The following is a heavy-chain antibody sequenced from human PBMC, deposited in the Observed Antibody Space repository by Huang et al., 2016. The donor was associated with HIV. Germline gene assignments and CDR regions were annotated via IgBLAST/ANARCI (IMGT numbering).Heavy chain of an antibody. D-gene: IGHD3-3*01. CDR2: IKQDGSEK. CDR3: ARGGAPYYDFWSGGHHYGMDV. J-gene: IGHJ6*02. V-gene: IGHV3-7*04. Sequence: EVQLVESGGGLVQPGGSLRLSCAAYGFTFRSFWMSWVRQAPGKGLEWVANIKQDGSEKYYVDSVKGRFTISRDNVKNALYLQMYSLRVEDTAIYYCARGGAPYYDFWSGGHHYGMDVWGQGTTVTVSS. CDR1: GFTFRSFW.